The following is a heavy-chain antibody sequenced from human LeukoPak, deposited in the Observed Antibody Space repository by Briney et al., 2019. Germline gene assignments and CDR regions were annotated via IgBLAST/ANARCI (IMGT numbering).Heavy chain of an antibody. CDR1: GGSISSYY. J-gene: IGHJ4*02. Sequence: PSETLSLTCTVSGGSISSYYWSWIRQPPGKGLEWIGYIYYSGSTNYNPSLKSRVTISLDTSKNQFSLKLSSVTAADTAVYYCARAIWYGSGTTAFDYWGPGTLVTVSS. CDR2: IYYSGST. V-gene: IGHV4-59*08. CDR3: ARAIWYGSGTTAFDY. D-gene: IGHD3-10*01.